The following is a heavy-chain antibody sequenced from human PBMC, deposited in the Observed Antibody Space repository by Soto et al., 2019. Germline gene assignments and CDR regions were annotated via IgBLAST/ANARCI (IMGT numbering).Heavy chain of an antibody. J-gene: IGHJ6*02. D-gene: IGHD3-3*01. CDR3: RAYDFWSGFLDV. CDR2: SYYSGST. V-gene: IGHV4-39*01. Sequence: PSETLSLTCTVSGGSISSSSYYWGWIRQPPGKGLEWIGGSYYSGSTYYSPSLKSRVTMSVDTSKNQFSLKLSSVTAADTAVYYCRAYDFWSGFLDVWGQGTTVTVSS. CDR1: GGSISSSSYY.